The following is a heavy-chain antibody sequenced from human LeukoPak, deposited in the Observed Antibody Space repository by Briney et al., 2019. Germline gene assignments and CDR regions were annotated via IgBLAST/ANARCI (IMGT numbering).Heavy chain of an antibody. CDR2: LSGSGGRT. Sequence: GGSLRLSCAASGFTFSNYGMSWVRQAPGKGLEWVSALSGSGGRTYYADSLKGRFTISRDNSKNTLYLQMNSLRAEDTALYYCAQDISWFAFDIWGQGTMVTVSS. CDR3: AQDISWFAFDI. CDR1: GFTFSNYG. D-gene: IGHD3-10*01. V-gene: IGHV3-23*01. J-gene: IGHJ3*02.